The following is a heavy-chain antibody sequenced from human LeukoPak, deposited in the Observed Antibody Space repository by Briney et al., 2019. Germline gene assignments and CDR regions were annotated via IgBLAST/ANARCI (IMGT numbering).Heavy chain of an antibody. D-gene: IGHD5-24*01. V-gene: IGHV3-9*01. CDR2: IYWDSSSV. CDR1: GFTFSSYS. J-gene: IGHJ3*02. CDR3: VKDRKSRDLDSLDI. Sequence: GGSLRLSCAASGFTFSSYSMNWVRQAPGKGLEWVSGIYWDSSSVDYADSVKGRFTISRDNAKNSLYLQMNSLRTDDTAVYYCVKDRKSRDLDSLDIWGQGTMVTVSS.